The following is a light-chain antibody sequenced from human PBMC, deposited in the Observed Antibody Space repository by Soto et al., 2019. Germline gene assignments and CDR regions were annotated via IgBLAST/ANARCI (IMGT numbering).Light chain of an antibody. CDR2: ATS. J-gene: IGKJ4*01. CDR3: QQYGDWPLT. Sequence: EIVVTQSPATLSVSPGERATLSCRASQSVGNNFAWYQQKPGQAPRLLIFATSTRATGVPARFSGSGSGTEFPLTISRLQSEDFAGYYCQQYGDWPLTFGGGAKVEIE. CDR1: QSVGNN. V-gene: IGKV3-15*01.